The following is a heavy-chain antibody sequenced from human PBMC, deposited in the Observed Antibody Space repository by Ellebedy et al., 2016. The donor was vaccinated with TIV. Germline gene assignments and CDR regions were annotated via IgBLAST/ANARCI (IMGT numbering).Heavy chain of an antibody. Sequence: MPSETLSLTCTVSGGSISSYYWSWIRQPPGKGLEWIGEINHSGSTNYNPSLKSRVTISVDTSKNQFSLKLSSVTAADTAVYYCARTRLRWFSFVDYWGQGTLVTVSS. CDR3: ARTRLRWFSFVDY. V-gene: IGHV4-34*01. D-gene: IGHD4-23*01. CDR2: INHSGST. J-gene: IGHJ4*02. CDR1: GGSISSYY.